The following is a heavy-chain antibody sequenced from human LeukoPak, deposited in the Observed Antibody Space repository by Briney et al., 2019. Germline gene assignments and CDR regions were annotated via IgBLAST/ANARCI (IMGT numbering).Heavy chain of an antibody. Sequence: SETLSLTCTVYGGSISSDYWSWLRQPPGKGLEWIGYIYYIGSTNYNPSLKSRITISVDTSKSHFSLKLSSVTAADTAVYYCARVVGATGSSDYWGQGTLVTVSS. CDR2: IYYIGST. CDR3: ARVVGATGSSDY. J-gene: IGHJ4*02. D-gene: IGHD1-26*01. V-gene: IGHV4-59*01. CDR1: GGSISSDY.